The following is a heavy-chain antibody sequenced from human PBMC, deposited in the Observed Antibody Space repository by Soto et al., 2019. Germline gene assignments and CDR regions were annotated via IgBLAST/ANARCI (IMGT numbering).Heavy chain of an antibody. CDR1: GGSISSCRDY. J-gene: IGHJ5*02. D-gene: IGHD3-10*01. V-gene: IGHV4-39*01. CDR2: LYYSGST. CDR3: ASSMVRGVMVGFDP. Sequence: SETLSLTCTVSGGSISSCRDYGGRIRQPPGKGRGWIGSLYYSGSTYDNPSLKSRVTKSVDTTKKQNSTTQSSVTAADTAVYYCASSMVRGVMVGFDPWGQGTLVTVS.